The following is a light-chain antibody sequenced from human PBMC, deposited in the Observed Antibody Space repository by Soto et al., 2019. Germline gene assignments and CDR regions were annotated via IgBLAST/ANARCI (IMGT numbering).Light chain of an antibody. CDR3: QPYNDWPRT. V-gene: IGKV3-20*01. Sequence: EIVLTQCPGTLSLSPGERYTRSCMASQSVSNNYLAWYQQKPGQAPRLLIYGAYNRATGITDRFSGSGSGTDFTITISRLEPEDFAVYYCQPYNDWPRTVGPGTQVDIK. CDR1: QSVSNNY. CDR2: GAY. J-gene: IGKJ1*01.